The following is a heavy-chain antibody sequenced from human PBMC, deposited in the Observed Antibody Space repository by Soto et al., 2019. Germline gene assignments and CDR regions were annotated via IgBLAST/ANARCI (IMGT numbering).Heavy chain of an antibody. D-gene: IGHD3-3*01. Sequence: ASVKVSCKASGYTFNRYYMHWVRQAPGQGLEWMGWINPNSGGTNYAQKFQGWVTMTRDTSISTAYMELSRLRSDDAAVYYCARSTIFGVVVFDYWGQGTLVTVSS. V-gene: IGHV1-2*04. CDR2: INPNSGGT. CDR3: ARSTIFGVVVFDY. CDR1: GYTFNRYY. J-gene: IGHJ4*02.